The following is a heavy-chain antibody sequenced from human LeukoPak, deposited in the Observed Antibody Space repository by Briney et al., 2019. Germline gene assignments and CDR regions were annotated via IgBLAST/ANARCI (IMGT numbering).Heavy chain of an antibody. D-gene: IGHD6-6*01. V-gene: IGHV4-34*01. CDR1: GGSFSGYY. Sequence: SETLSLTCAVHGGSFSGYYCSWIRQPPGKGLEWIGEINHIERTNYNPSLMSRVIISVDTSNNKSSFKLSSVTAADPAVYYCARGQFAARVYYYYMDVWGKGTTVTVSS. J-gene: IGHJ6*03. CDR3: ARGQFAARVYYYYMDV. CDR2: INHIERT.